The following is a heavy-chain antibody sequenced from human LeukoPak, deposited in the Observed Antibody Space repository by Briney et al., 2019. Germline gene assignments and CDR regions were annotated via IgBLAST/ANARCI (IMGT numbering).Heavy chain of an antibody. D-gene: IGHD1-7*01. CDR3: ARDLASWNSILFDY. Sequence: GGSLRLSCAASGFTFSSYWMSWVRQAPGKGLEWVANIKQDGSEKYYVDSVKGRFTISRDNAKNSLYLQMNSLRAEDTAVYYCARDLASWNSILFDYWGQGTLVTVSS. J-gene: IGHJ4*02. CDR2: IKQDGSEK. V-gene: IGHV3-7*01. CDR1: GFTFSSYW.